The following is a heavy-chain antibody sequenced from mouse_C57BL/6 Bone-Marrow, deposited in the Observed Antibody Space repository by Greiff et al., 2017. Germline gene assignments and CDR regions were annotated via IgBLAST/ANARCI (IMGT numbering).Heavy chain of an antibody. Sequence: QVQLQQPGAELVKPGASVKLSCKASGYTFTSYWMHWVKQRPGQGLEWIGMIHPNSGSTNYNEKFKSKATLTVDKSSSTAYMQLSSLTSEDYAVYYCANDYDGVWYFDVWGTGTTVTVSS. CDR3: ANDYDGVWYFDV. CDR2: IHPNSGST. V-gene: IGHV1-64*01. D-gene: IGHD2-4*01. CDR1: GYTFTSYW. J-gene: IGHJ1*03.